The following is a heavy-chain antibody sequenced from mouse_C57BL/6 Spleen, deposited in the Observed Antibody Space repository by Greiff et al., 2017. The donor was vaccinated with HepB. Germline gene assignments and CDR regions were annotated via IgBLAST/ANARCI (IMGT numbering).Heavy chain of an antibody. Sequence: VQLQQSGAELARPGASVKLSCKASGYTFTSYGISWVKQRTGQGLEWIGEIYPRSGNTYYNEKFKGKATLTADKSSRTAYMELRSLTSEDSAVYFCARGGVTTGPYFDYWGQGTTLTVSS. D-gene: IGHD2-2*01. J-gene: IGHJ2*01. V-gene: IGHV1-81*01. CDR3: ARGGVTTGPYFDY. CDR2: IYPRSGNT. CDR1: GYTFTSYG.